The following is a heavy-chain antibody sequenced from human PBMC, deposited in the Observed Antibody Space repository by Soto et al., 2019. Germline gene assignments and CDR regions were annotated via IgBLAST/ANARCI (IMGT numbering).Heavy chain of an antibody. V-gene: IGHV5-51*01. D-gene: IGHD6-6*01. CDR2: VYPGDSDT. CDR1: GYSFTTYW. Sequence: GESLKISCKGSGYSFTTYWIGWVRQMPGKGLEWMGTVYPGDSDTRYSPSFQGQVTISDDKSISTAYLQWSSLKASDTAMYYCARSEQLYTFDSWGQGTMVTVSS. J-gene: IGHJ4*02. CDR3: ARSEQLYTFDS.